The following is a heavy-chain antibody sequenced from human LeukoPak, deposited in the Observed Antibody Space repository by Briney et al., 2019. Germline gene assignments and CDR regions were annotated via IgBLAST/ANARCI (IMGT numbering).Heavy chain of an antibody. Sequence: GGSLRLSCAASGFTFSSYAMSWVRQAPGKGLEWVSAISGSGGNTYFADSVKGRFTISRDNSKNTLYLQMNSLRAEDTAVYYCARGDQTYYDFWSGYSEFDYWGQGTLVTVSS. CDR3: ARGDQTYYDFWSGYSEFDY. V-gene: IGHV3-23*01. CDR1: GFTFSSYA. CDR2: ISGSGGNT. D-gene: IGHD3-3*01. J-gene: IGHJ4*02.